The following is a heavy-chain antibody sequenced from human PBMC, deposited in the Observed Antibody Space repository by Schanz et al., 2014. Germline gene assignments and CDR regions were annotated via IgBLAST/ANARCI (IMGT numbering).Heavy chain of an antibody. CDR3: ARGYGDSPTDF. D-gene: IGHD4-17*01. Sequence: QVQLVQSGAEVKKPGASVKVSCKASGYTFTSYYIHWVRQAPGQGPDWMGIINPSDGSTSYAQKFQGRVTLTRDTSTSTVYMELSSLRSEDTAVYYCARGYGDSPTDFWGQGTLVTVSS. V-gene: IGHV1-46*01. J-gene: IGHJ4*02. CDR2: INPSDGST. CDR1: GYTFTSYY.